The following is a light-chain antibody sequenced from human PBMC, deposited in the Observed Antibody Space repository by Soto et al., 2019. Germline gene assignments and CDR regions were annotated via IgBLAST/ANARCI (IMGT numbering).Light chain of an antibody. CDR2: EGG. CDR1: SSDVGSYNL. CDR3: CSFAGGSTYV. V-gene: IGLV2-23*01. J-gene: IGLJ1*01. Sequence: QSVLTQPASVSGSPGQSITLSCTGTSSDVGSYNLVSWYQRHPGKAPKLMISEGGKRPSGVSNRFSGSKSGNTASLTISGLQAEDEADYYCCSFAGGSTYVFGTGTKLTVL.